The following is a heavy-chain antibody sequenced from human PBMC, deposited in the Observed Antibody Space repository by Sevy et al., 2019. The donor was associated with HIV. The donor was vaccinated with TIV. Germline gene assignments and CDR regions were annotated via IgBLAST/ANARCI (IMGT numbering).Heavy chain of an antibody. CDR3: AALFGVVTAGGWFDP. J-gene: IGHJ5*02. Sequence: ASVKVSCKASGYTFTGYYMHWVRQAPGQGLEWMGRINPNSGGTNYAQKFQGRVTMTRDTSISTAYMELSRLRSDDTAVYYCAALFGVVTAGGWFDPWGQGTLVTVSS. CDR1: GYTFTGYY. V-gene: IGHV1-2*06. D-gene: IGHD3-3*01. CDR2: INPNSGGT.